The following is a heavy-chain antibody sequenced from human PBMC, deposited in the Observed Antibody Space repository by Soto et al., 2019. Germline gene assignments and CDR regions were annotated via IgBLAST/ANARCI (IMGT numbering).Heavy chain of an antibody. Sequence: ASVKVSCKASGYTFTSYAIHWVRQAPGQRLEWMGWINAGNGDTKFSQKFQGRVTITRDTSASTAYMELRGLRSEDTAVYYCAILGTYYFDNSDNYFDFWGQGTLVTVSS. CDR2: INAGNGDT. CDR1: GYTFTSYA. CDR3: AILGTYYFDNSDNYFDF. V-gene: IGHV1-3*01. D-gene: IGHD3-22*01. J-gene: IGHJ4*02.